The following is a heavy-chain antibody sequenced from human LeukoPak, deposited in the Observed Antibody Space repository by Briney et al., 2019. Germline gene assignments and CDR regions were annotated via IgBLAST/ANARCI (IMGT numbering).Heavy chain of an antibody. D-gene: IGHD3-22*01. V-gene: IGHV3-23*01. CDR2: ITGTGGDT. CDR3: VKGSSDSRPYYFDS. CDR1: GFTFSTYV. J-gene: IGHJ4*02. Sequence: GGSLRLSCAASGFTFSTYVMIWVRQAPGKGLEWVSAITGTGGDTYYADSVKGRFTISRDNSKSTLYLQMNSLRAEDTAVYYCVKGSSDSRPYYFDSWGQGTLVTVSS.